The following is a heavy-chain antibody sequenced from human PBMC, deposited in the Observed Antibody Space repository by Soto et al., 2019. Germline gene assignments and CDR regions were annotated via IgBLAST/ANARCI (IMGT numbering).Heavy chain of an antibody. J-gene: IGHJ2*01. CDR3: ASITIFGVVTRNWYFDL. CDR1: GGSLRSGDYY. CDR2: IYYSGST. D-gene: IGHD3-3*01. Sequence: QVQLQESGPGLVKPSQTLSLTCTVSGGSLRSGDYYWSWIRQPPGKGLEWIGYIYYSGSTYYNPAIKSRVTISVDTSKNQFSLKLSSVTAADTAVYYCASITIFGVVTRNWYFDLWGRVTLVTVSS. V-gene: IGHV4-30-4*01.